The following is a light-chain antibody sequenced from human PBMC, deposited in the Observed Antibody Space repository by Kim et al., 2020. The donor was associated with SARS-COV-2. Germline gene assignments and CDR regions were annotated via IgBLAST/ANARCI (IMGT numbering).Light chain of an antibody. J-gene: IGLJ3*02. CDR3: QSYDSNIGV. CDR2: EDN. V-gene: IGLV6-57*01. CDR1: SGSIASNY. Sequence: GKTVTSSCTRSSGSIASNYVQWYQQRPGSSPTTVIYEDNERPSGVPDRFSGSIDSSSNSASLTISGLKAEDEADYYCQSYDSNIGVFGGGTQLTVL.